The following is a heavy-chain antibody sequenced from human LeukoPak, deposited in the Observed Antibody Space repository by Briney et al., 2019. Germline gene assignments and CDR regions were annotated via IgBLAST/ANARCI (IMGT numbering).Heavy chain of an antibody. V-gene: IGHV1-69*04. CDR3: ARGREQLGYYGMDV. D-gene: IGHD1-1*01. CDR1: GCTFTSYA. CDR2: IIPILGIA. Sequence: SVKVSCKASGCTFTSYAISWVRQAPAQGLELMGRIIPILGIANYAQKFQGRVTITADKSTSTAYMELSSLRSEDTAVYYCARGREQLGYYGMDVWGQGTTVTVSS. J-gene: IGHJ6*02.